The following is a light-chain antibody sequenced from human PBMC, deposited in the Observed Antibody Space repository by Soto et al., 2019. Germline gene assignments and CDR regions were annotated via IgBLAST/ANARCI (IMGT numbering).Light chain of an antibody. CDR2: GNS. Sequence: VLTQPPSVSGAPGQRVTISCTGSSSNIGAGYDVHWYQQLPGTAPKLLIYGNSNRPSGVPDRFSGSKSGTSASLAITGLQAEDEADYYRQSYDSSLSGPYVFGTGTKVTVL. CDR3: QSYDSSLSGPYV. V-gene: IGLV1-40*01. CDR1: SSNIGAGYD. J-gene: IGLJ1*01.